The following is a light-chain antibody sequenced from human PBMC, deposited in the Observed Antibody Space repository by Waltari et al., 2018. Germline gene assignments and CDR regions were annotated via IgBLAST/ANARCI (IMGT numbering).Light chain of an antibody. J-gene: IGKJ4*01. CDR2: WAS. CDR3: QQYCTTPLT. V-gene: IGKV4-1*01. Sequence: DIVMTQSPDSLAVSLGERATINCKSSQRVLFSLNNKNYLAWYQQKPGQPPKLLIYWASTRESGVPDRFSGSESGTDFNLTISSLQAEDVAVYYCQQYCTTPLTFGGGTKVEIK. CDR1: QRVLFSLNNKNY.